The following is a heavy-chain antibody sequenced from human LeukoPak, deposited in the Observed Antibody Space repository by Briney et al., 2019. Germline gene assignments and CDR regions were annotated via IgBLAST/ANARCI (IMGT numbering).Heavy chain of an antibody. Sequence: GGPLRLSCAASVFLFSHYAIHWLPQAPGKALEGVSVISGNDCNTYYIDSEKGRYNISRHNSKNTLSPQVHTLRHDDTAVYHCAKGSGYGDYGSTFEYWGQGTLATVSS. J-gene: IGHJ4*02. CDR3: AKGSGYGDYGSTFEY. D-gene: IGHD4-17*01. CDR1: VFLFSHYA. CDR2: ISGNDCNT. V-gene: IGHV3-23*01.